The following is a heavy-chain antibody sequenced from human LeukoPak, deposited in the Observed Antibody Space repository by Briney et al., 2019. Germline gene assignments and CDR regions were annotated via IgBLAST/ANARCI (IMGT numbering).Heavy chain of an antibody. V-gene: IGHV4-30-4*01. Sequence: SQTLSLTCTVSGGSISSGDYYWSWIRQPPGQGLEWIGYIYYRGSTYYNPSLKSRVIISVDTSKNQFSLKQSSMTAADTAVYYCARERTYYFDYWGQGTQVTVSS. J-gene: IGHJ4*02. CDR3: ARERTYYFDY. CDR2: IYYRGST. CDR1: GGSISSGDYY.